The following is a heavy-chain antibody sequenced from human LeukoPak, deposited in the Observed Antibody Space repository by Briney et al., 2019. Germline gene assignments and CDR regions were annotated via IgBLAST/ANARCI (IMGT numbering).Heavy chain of an antibody. J-gene: IGHJ5*02. V-gene: IGHV4-4*07. CDR2: IYTSGST. Sequence: SETLSLTCTVSGGSISSYYWSWIRQPAGKGLEWIGRIYTSGSTNYNPSLKSRVTMSVDTSKNQFSLKLSSGTAADTAVYYCARDRAVWSHQKYNWFDPWGQGTLVTVSS. CDR3: ARDRAVWSHQKYNWFDP. CDR1: GGSISSYY. D-gene: IGHD3-10*01.